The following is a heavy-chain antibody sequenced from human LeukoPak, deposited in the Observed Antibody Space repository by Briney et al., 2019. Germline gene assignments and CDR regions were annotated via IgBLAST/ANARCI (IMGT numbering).Heavy chain of an antibody. V-gene: IGHV3-11*04. CDR2: ISSSGSTI. Sequence: PGGSLRLSCAASGFTFSDYYMSWIRQAPGKGLEWVSYISSSGSTIYYADSVKGRFTISRDNAKKSLYLQMYSLRAEDTAVYYCARKGYFGDQPLDYWGQGTLVTVSS. CDR1: GFTFSDYY. J-gene: IGHJ4*02. D-gene: IGHD2-15*01. CDR3: ARKGYFGDQPLDY.